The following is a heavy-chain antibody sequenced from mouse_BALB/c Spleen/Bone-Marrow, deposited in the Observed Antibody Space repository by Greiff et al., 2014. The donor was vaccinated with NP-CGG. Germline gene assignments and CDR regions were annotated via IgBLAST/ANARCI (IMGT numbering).Heavy chain of an antibody. Sequence: QVQLKESGAELVKPGASVKLSCKASGYTFTGYYMYWVKQRPGQGLEWIGGINPYNGGTHFNEKFKSKATLTVDKSSSTAYMRLNSLTSEDSAVYYCSLLGDYWGQGTTLTVSS. V-gene: IGHV1-53*01. J-gene: IGHJ2*01. D-gene: IGHD1-1*01. CDR2: INPYNGGT. CDR1: GYTFTGYY. CDR3: SLLGDY.